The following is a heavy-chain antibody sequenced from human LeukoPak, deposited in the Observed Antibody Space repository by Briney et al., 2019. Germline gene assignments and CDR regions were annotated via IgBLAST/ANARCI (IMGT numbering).Heavy chain of an antibody. CDR2: ISGNGGEV. J-gene: IGHJ4*02. V-gene: IGHV3-23*01. D-gene: IGHD3-22*01. CDR3: AKRDYSDSSGYASLFDH. Sequence: GGSLRLSXAASGFTFGNYAMAWVRQTPGKGLEWVSGISGNGGEVYYADSVKGRFTISRDNSKNTLDLQMNSLRGEVTAVYFCAKRDYSDSSGYASLFDHWGQGTLATVSP. CDR1: GFTFGNYA.